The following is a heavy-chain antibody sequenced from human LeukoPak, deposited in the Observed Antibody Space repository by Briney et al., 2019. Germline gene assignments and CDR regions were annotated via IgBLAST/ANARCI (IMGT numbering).Heavy chain of an antibody. V-gene: IGHV4-34*01. Sequence: SETLSLTCAVYGGSFSGYYWSWIRQPPGKGLEWIGEINHSGSTNYNPSLKSRVTISVDTSKNQFSLKLSSVTAADTAVYYCARGRRLLLWFGELLSHDYWGQGTLVTVSS. CDR3: ARGRRLLLWFGELLSHDY. CDR2: INHSGST. J-gene: IGHJ4*02. CDR1: GGSFSGYY. D-gene: IGHD3-10*01.